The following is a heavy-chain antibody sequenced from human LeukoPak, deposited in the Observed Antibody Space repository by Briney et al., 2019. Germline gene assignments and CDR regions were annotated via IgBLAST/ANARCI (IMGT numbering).Heavy chain of an antibody. Sequence: PSETLSLTCTVSSGSISSHYWSWIRQSPERGLEWIGFIYYTGTTRYNPSLRGRVTMSVDSSRNHFSLKLTSMTAADTALYYCARLPNNDNAGDPDTFDMWGQGTMVTVSS. CDR1: SGSISSHY. J-gene: IGHJ3*02. V-gene: IGHV4-59*11. CDR3: ARLPNNDNAGDPDTFDM. CDR2: IYYTGTT. D-gene: IGHD2-21*02.